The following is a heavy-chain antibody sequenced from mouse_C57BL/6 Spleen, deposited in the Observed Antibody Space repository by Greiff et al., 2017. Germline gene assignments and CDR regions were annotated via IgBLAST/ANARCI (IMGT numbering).Heavy chain of an antibody. CDR3: ARGGGDGDYYAMDY. CDR2: IDPSDSET. CDR1: GYTFTSYW. Sequence: VKQSCKASGYTFTSYWMHWVKQRPIQGLEWIGNIDPSDSETHYNQKFKDKATLTVDKSSSTAYMQLSSLTSEDSAVYYCARGGGDGDYYAMDYWGQGTSVTVSS. J-gene: IGHJ4*01. V-gene: IGHV1-52*01.